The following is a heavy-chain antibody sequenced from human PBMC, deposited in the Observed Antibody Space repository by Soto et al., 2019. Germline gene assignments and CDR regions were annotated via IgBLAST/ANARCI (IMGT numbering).Heavy chain of an antibody. V-gene: IGHV3-9*01. Sequence: EVQLVESGGGLVQPGRSLRLSCAASGFTFDDYAMHWVRQAPGKGLGWVSGISWNSGSIGYADSVKGRFTISRDNAKNSLYLQMNSLRAEDTALYYCAKDRRGYYDSSGYYSYFDYWGQGTLVTVSS. D-gene: IGHD3-22*01. J-gene: IGHJ4*02. CDR1: GFTFDDYA. CDR3: AKDRRGYYDSSGYYSYFDY. CDR2: ISWNSGSI.